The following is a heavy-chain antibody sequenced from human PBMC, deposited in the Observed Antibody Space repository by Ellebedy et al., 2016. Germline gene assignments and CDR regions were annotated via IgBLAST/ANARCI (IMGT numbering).Heavy chain of an antibody. J-gene: IGHJ6*02. V-gene: IGHV1-2*04. CDR1: GYTFTDNY. Sequence: ASVKVSCKASGYTFTDNYIHWVRQAPGQGLEWMGWIHPNSGATKYAQKFEGWVTMNRDTSISTVYMELSRSRSDDTAVYYCARAGLEPRSVDYYFYGLDVWGQGTAVTVSS. CDR2: IHPNSGAT. CDR3: ARAGLEPRSVDYYFYGLDV. D-gene: IGHD1-1*01.